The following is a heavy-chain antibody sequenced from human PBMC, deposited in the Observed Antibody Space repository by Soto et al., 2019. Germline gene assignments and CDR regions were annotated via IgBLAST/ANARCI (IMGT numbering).Heavy chain of an antibody. CDR1: GGSISSSYYY. CDR3: ARIAPNRSSWYESWFDP. CDR2: IYYSGTT. V-gene: IGHV4-39*01. D-gene: IGHD6-13*01. Sequence: SETLSLTCSVSGGSISSSYYYWAWIRQPPGKGLEWIGTIYYSGTTHSNPSLESRVTMSVDTSKNQLSLKLSSVTAADTAVYYCARIAPNRSSWYESWFDPWGQGTLVTVSS. J-gene: IGHJ5*02.